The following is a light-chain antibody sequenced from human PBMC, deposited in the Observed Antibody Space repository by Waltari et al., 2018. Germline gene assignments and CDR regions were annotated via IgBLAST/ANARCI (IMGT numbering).Light chain of an antibody. CDR3: QQYNNSSWT. CDR2: GAS. CDR1: QSFSSN. Sequence: EIVMTQSPATLSVSPGERATPSCRAIQSFSSNLAGYQQKPGQAPRLLIYGASTRATGIPARFSGSGSGTEFTLTISSLQSEDFAVYYCQQYNNSSWTFGQGTKVEIK. J-gene: IGKJ1*01. V-gene: IGKV3-15*01.